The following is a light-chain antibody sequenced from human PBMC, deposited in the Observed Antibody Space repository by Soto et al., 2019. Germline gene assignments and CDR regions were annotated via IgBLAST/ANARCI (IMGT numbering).Light chain of an antibody. CDR3: QQYHNSPRT. J-gene: IGKJ1*01. V-gene: IGKV3-20*01. CDR2: DTS. Sequence: ETLLTQSPGTLSLSPGERATLSCRASQSVGGSSLAWYQQRPGQAPRLLIYDTSNRATGIPDRFSGSGSGTDFTLTISRLEPEDFAVYYCQQYHNSPRTFGQGNKVEIK. CDR1: QSVGGSS.